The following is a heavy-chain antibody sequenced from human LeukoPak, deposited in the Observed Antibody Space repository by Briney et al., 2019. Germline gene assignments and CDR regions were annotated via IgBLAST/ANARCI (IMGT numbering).Heavy chain of an antibody. CDR3: ASNTNYYENTGHYVFDS. Sequence: SVKVSCKASGGTFSTYAISWVRQAPGQGLEWMGGIIPLLGTANYAQKFQGRLTITADEFTGTAYMELSSLRSEDTAAFYCASNTNYYENTGHYVFDSWGQGTLVTVSS. CDR2: IIPLLGTA. D-gene: IGHD3-22*01. CDR1: GGTFSTYA. J-gene: IGHJ4*02. V-gene: IGHV1-69*13.